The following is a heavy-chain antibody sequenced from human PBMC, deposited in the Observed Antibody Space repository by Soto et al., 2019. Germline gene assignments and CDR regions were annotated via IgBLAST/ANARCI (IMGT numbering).Heavy chain of an antibody. J-gene: IGHJ3*02. CDR2: ISAYNGNT. D-gene: IGHD3-22*01. CDR1: GYTFTSCG. CDR3: AKTYYYDSSGFRSAFDI. Sequence: ASVKVSCKASGYTFTSCGISWVRQAPGQGLEWMGWISAYNGNTNYAQKLQGRVTMTTDTSTSTAYMELRSLRSDDTAVYYCAKTYYYDSSGFRSAFDIWGQGTRVNVSS. V-gene: IGHV1-18*01.